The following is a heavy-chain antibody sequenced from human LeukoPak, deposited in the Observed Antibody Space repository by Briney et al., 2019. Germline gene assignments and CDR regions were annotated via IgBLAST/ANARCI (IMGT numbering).Heavy chain of an antibody. V-gene: IGHV1-69*04. CDR3: ARTPLSSSSHFDY. D-gene: IGHD6-6*01. Sequence: ASVKVSCKASGGTFSSYAISWVRQAPGQGLEWMGRIIPILGIANYAQKFQGRVTITADKSTSTTYMELSSLRSEDTAVYYCARTPLSSSSHFDYWGQGTLVTVS. CDR2: IIPILGIA. J-gene: IGHJ4*02. CDR1: GGTFSSYA.